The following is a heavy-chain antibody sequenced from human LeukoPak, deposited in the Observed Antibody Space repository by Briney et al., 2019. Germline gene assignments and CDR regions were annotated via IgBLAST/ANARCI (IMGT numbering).Heavy chain of an antibody. J-gene: IGHJ2*01. V-gene: IGHV4-4*07. D-gene: IGHD2-15*01. Sequence: PSETLSLTYTVSGGPISTYYWSWIRQPAGKGLEWIGRIYTSGSTNYNPSLKSRVTISVDTSKNQFSLKLSSVTAADTAVYYCARDLVVVVAATNYWYFDLWGRGTLVTVSS. CDR1: GGPISTYY. CDR3: ARDLVVVVAATNYWYFDL. CDR2: IYTSGST.